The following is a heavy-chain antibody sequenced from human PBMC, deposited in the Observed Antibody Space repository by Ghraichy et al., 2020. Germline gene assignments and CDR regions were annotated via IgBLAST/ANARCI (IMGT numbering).Heavy chain of an antibody. CDR1: GFTFSSYA. CDR2: ISGSGGST. CDR3: AKRVGNRDRYCSSTSCRQIRHYYYYMDV. V-gene: IGHV3-23*01. J-gene: IGHJ6*03. D-gene: IGHD2-2*01. Sequence: GGSLRLSCAASGFTFSSYAMSWVRQAPGKGLEWVSAISGSGGSTYYADSVKGRFTISRDNSKNTLYLQMNSLRAEDTAVYYCAKRVGNRDRYCSSTSCRQIRHYYYYMDVWGKGTTVTVSS.